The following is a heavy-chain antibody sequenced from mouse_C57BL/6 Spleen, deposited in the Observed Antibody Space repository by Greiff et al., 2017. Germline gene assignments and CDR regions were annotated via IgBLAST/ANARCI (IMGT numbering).Heavy chain of an antibody. Sequence: EVMLVESGGGLVKPGGSLKLSCAASGFTFSDYGMHWVRQAPEKGLEGVAYISSGSSTIYYADTVKGRFTISRDNAKNTLFLQMTSLRSEDTAMYYCAITGRGYYYAMDYWGQGTSVTVSS. V-gene: IGHV5-17*01. J-gene: IGHJ4*01. CDR2: ISSGSSTI. CDR1: GFTFSDYG. D-gene: IGHD4-1*01. CDR3: AITGRGYYYAMDY.